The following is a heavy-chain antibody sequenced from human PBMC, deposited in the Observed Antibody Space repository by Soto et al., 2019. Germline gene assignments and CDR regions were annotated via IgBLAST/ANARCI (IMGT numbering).Heavy chain of an antibody. J-gene: IGHJ6*02. V-gene: IGHV3-49*05. D-gene: IGHD2-8*01. CDR1: GFTFGDYA. Sequence: EVQLVESGGGLVKPGRSLRLSCTASGFTFGDYAMSWFRQAPGKGLEWVGFIRSKAYGGTTEYAASVKGRFTISRDDSKSIAYLQMNSLKTEDTAVYYCTRVTELSRGVYAPYYYYYGMDVWGQGTTVTVSS. CDR3: TRVTELSRGVYAPYYYYYGMDV. CDR2: IRSKAYGGTT.